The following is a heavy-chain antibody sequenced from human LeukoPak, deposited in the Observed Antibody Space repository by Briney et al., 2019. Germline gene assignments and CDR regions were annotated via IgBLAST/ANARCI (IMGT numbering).Heavy chain of an antibody. CDR3: ARRLRCSGGSCYSHY. V-gene: IGHV3-7*01. D-gene: IGHD2-15*01. CDR2: IKQDGSEK. CDR1: GSTFSSYW. J-gene: IGHJ4*02. Sequence: PGGSLRLSCAASGSTFSSYWMSWVRQAPGKGLEWVANIKQDGSEKYYVDSVKGRFTIFRDNAKNSLYLQMNSLRAEDTAVYYCARRLRCSGGSCYSHYWGQGTLVTVSS.